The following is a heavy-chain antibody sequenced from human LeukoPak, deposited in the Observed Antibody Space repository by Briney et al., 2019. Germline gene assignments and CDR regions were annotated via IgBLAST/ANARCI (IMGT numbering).Heavy chain of an antibody. D-gene: IGHD3-3*01. V-gene: IGHV5-51*01. CDR1: GYSFTSYW. CDR3: AKTLHYDFWSGRYHDAFDI. Sequence: GASLKISCKGSGYSFTSYWTGWVRQMPGKGLEWMGIIYPGDSDTRYSPSFQGQVTISADKSISTAYLQWSSLKASDTAMYYCAKTLHYDFWSGRYHDAFDIWGQGTMVTVSS. J-gene: IGHJ3*02. CDR2: IYPGDSDT.